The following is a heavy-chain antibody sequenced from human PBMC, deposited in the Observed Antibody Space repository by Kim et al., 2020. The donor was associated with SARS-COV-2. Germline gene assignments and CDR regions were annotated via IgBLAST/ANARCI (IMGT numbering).Heavy chain of an antibody. CDR1: GFSFSSHE. CDR3: ARETTVSPDGLDI. J-gene: IGHJ3*02. V-gene: IGHV3-48*03. CDR2: ISANGRTI. Sequence: GGSLRLSCEASGFSFSSHEINWVRQAPGKGLEWISYISANGRTIYYADSVKGRFTISRDNAKNSLYMQMNSLRAEDTAVYYCARETTVSPDGLDIWGKGTMVTVP. D-gene: IGHD4-17*01.